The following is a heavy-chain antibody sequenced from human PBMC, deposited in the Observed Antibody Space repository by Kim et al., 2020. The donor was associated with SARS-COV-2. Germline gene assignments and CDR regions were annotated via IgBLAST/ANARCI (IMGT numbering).Heavy chain of an antibody. CDR2: ISWNSGSI. CDR3: AKGTGPLLYYYGMDV. V-gene: IGHV3-9*01. CDR1: GFTFDDYA. J-gene: IGHJ6*02. D-gene: IGHD1-26*01. Sequence: GGSLRLSCAASGFTFDDYAMHWVRQAPGKGLEWVSGISWNSGSIGYADSVKGRFTISRDNAKNSLYLQMNSLRAEDTALYYCAKGTGPLLYYYGMDVWGQWTTVTVSS.